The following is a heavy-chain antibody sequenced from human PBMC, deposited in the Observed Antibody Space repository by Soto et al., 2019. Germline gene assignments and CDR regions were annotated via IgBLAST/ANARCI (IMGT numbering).Heavy chain of an antibody. Sequence: QVQLQQWGAGLLKPSETLSLTCAVYGGSFSGYYWSWIRQPPGKGLEWIGEINHSGSTNYNPSLXGRVTLSVDTXXNXFCXKLSSVTAAATAVYYCARGPLSYSGSLSAYDGMDVWGQGTTVTVSS. CDR2: INHSGST. V-gene: IGHV4-34*01. D-gene: IGHD1-26*01. CDR1: GGSFSGYY. J-gene: IGHJ6*02. CDR3: ARGPLSYSGSLSAYDGMDV.